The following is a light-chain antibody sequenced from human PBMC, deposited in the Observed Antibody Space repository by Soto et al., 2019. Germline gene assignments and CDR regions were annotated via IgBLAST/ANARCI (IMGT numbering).Light chain of an antibody. CDR3: QQSGTPPCT. J-gene: IGKJ3*01. V-gene: IGKV3-20*01. CDR1: PGTDANY. CDR2: GAS. Sequence: EVVVTQSPGTLSLSPGERATLSCRASPGTDANYLAWYQQKPGQAPRLLIYGASSRATGIPDRFSGSGSRTDFTLTISRLEPEDFSMYYCQQSGTPPCTFGPGTKVDIK.